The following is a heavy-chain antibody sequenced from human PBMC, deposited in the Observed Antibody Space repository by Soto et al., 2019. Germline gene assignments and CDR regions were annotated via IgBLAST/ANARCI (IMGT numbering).Heavy chain of an antibody. CDR1: GFTFSSYA. CDR3: AKTGYDGNWFDP. V-gene: IGHV3-23*01. D-gene: IGHD5-12*01. CDR2: ISGSGGST. J-gene: IGHJ5*02. Sequence: GGSLRLSCAASGFTFSSYAMSWVRQAPGKGLEWVSAISGSGGSTYYADSVKGRFTISRDNSKNTLYLQMNSLRTEDTAVYYCAKTGYDGNWFDPWGQGTLVTVSS.